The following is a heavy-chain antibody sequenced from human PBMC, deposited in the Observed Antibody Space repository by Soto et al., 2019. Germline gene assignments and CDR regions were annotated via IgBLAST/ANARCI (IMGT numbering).Heavy chain of an antibody. V-gene: IGHV1-18*01. CDR3: ARDLSIVVVPAAPFSP. CDR1: GYTFTSYG. Sequence: QVQLVQSGAEGKKPGASVKVSCKASGYTFTSYGISWVRQAPGQGLEWMGWISAYNGNTNYAQKLQGRVTMTTDTSTSTDYMELRSLRSDDTAVYYCARDLSIVVVPAAPFSPWGQGTLVTVSS. CDR2: ISAYNGNT. D-gene: IGHD2-2*01. J-gene: IGHJ5*02.